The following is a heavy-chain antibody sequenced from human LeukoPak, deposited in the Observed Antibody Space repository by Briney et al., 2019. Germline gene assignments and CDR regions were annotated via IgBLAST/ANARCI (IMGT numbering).Heavy chain of an antibody. Sequence: PSETLSLTCTVSGGSITSGNDYWGWIRQPPGKGLEWFGSIYYSGRTYYNPSLKSRVTMSVDTSNNQFSLKLSPVTAADTAVYYCARPDQRGYTYGYSAFDIWGQGTMVTVSS. CDR1: GGSITSGNDY. J-gene: IGHJ3*02. D-gene: IGHD5-18*01. CDR2: IYYSGRT. V-gene: IGHV4-39*01. CDR3: ARPDQRGYTYGYSAFDI.